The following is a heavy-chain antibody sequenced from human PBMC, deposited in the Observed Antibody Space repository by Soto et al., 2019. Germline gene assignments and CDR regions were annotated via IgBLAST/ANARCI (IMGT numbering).Heavy chain of an antibody. V-gene: IGHV4-30-2*01. CDR1: GGSISSGGYS. J-gene: IGHJ4*02. Sequence: PSETLSLTCAVSGGSISSGGYSWSWIRQPPGKGLECIGYIYHSGSTYYSPSLKSRVTISVDRSKNQFSLKLSSVTAADTAVYYCARHGSNSDFHYWGQHTALPVSS. CDR3: ARHGSNSDFHY. D-gene: IGHD6-13*01. CDR2: IYHSGST.